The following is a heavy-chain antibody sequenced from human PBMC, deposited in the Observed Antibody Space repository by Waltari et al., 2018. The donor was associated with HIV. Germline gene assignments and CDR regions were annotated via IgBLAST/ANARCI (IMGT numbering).Heavy chain of an antibody. V-gene: IGHV3-23*04. CDR2: ISGSGSHT. Sequence: EVQLVQSGGGLVQPGGTLRLSCEALGVTFRSQARSWVRQATGNGLEWVSTISGSGSHTYNADSAKGRFTISRDNAENKLFLQMSRLRVEDSALYYCAKDFDTSGLPYVVIDSWGQGTLVTVSS. J-gene: IGHJ4*02. D-gene: IGHD5-12*01. CDR3: AKDFDTSGLPYVVIDS. CDR1: GVTFRSQA.